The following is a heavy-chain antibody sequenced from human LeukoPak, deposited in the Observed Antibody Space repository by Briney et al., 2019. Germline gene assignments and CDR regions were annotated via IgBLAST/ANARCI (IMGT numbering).Heavy chain of an antibody. Sequence: SETLSLTCTVSGGSISSYYWSWIRQPPGKGLEWIGYIYYSGSTNYNPSLKSRVTISVDTSKNQFSLKLSSVTAADTAVYYCARDSELWFSFRHYFEYWGQGTLVTVSS. CDR2: IYYSGST. CDR3: ARDSELWFSFRHYFEY. V-gene: IGHV4-59*01. J-gene: IGHJ4*02. CDR1: GGSISSYY. D-gene: IGHD3-10*01.